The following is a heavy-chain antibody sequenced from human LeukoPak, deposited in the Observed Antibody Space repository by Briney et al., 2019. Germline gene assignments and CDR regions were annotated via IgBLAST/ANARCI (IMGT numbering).Heavy chain of an antibody. CDR3: ARCSGWAFKN. CDR2: INQDGSEK. D-gene: IGHD6-19*01. J-gene: IGHJ4*02. CDR1: GSTFSNFW. Sequence: GGSLRLSCAASGSTFSNFWMSWVRQAPGKGLEWVANINQDGSEKNYVDSVKGRFTISRDSAKNSLYLQMDSLRVEDTAIYYCARCSGWAFKNWGQGTLVTVSS. V-gene: IGHV3-7*01.